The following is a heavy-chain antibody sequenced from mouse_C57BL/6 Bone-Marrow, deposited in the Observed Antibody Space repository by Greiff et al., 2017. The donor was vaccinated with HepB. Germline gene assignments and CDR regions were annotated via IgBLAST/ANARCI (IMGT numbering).Heavy chain of an antibody. D-gene: IGHD2-3*01. Sequence: VQRVESGPELARPWASVKISCQAFYTFFRRVHFAIRDTNYWMQRVKQRPGQGLEWIGAFYPGNGDTSYNRKFQGKATLPADNTSSTAYMQLSSLTSVDSAVYYCAWEGYDGYYGYAMDYWGQGTSVTVSS. CDR1: YTFFRRVH. V-gene: IGHV1-87*01. CDR3: SVDSAVYYCAWEGYDGYYGYAMDY. CDR2: GQGLEWIG. J-gene: IGHJ4*01.